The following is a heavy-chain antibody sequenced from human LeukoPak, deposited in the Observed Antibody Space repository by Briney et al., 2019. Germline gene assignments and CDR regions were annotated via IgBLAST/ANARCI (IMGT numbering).Heavy chain of an antibody. D-gene: IGHD2-2*01. Sequence: SETLSLTRAVSGGSLSSSNWWSWVRQPPGKGLEWIGEIYHSGSTNYNPSLKSRVTISVDKSKNQFSLKLSSVTAADTAVYYCARDAAYPYCSSTSCYENWFDPWGQGTLVTVSS. CDR2: IYHSGST. V-gene: IGHV4-4*02. CDR3: ARDAAYPYCSSTSCYENWFDP. CDR1: GGSLSSSNW. J-gene: IGHJ5*02.